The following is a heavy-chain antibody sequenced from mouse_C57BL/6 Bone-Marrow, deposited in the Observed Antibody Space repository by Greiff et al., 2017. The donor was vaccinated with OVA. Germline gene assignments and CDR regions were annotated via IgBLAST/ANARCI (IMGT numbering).Heavy chain of an antibody. V-gene: IGHV2-5*01. CDR2: IWRGGST. CDR1: GFSLTSYG. J-gene: IGHJ4*01. D-gene: IGHD2-5*01. Sequence: QVHVKQSGPGLVQPSQSLSITCTVSGFSLTSYGVHWVRQSPGKGLEWLGVIWRGGSTDYNAAFMSRLSITKDNSKSQVFFKMNSLQADDTAIYYCAKTYYSNSYAMDYWGQGTSVTVSS. CDR3: AKTYYSNSYAMDY.